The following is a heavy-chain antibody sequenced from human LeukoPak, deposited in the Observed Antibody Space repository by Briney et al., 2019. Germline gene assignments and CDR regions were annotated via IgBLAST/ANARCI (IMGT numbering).Heavy chain of an antibody. J-gene: IGHJ3*02. Sequence: ASVKVSCKASGYTFISYYMHWVRQAPGQGLEWMGIINPSGSTSNAQKFQGRVTMTRDMPTTTVYMELSSLRSEDTAVYYCARGQWLGHDAFDIWGLGTMVTVSS. CDR2: INPSGST. V-gene: IGHV1-46*01. CDR3: ARGQWLGHDAFDI. CDR1: GYTFISYY. D-gene: IGHD6-19*01.